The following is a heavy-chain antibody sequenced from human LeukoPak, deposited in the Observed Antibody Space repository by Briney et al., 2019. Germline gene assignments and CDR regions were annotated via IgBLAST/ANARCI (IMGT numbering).Heavy chain of an antibody. CDR2: NYYSGST. J-gene: IGHJ4*02. CDR1: GGSISSYY. V-gene: IGHV4-59*01. CDR3: AASGYEGFDY. Sequence: SETLSLTCTVSGGSISSYYWSWIRQPPGKGLEWTGYNYYSGSTNYNPSLKSRVTISVDTSKNQFSLKLSSVTAADTAVYYCAASGYEGFDYWGQGTLVTVSS. D-gene: IGHD5-12*01.